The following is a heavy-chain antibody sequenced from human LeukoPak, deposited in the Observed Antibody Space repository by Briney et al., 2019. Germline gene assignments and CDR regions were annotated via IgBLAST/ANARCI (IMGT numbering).Heavy chain of an antibody. CDR1: GFTFSSYW. J-gene: IGHJ4*02. V-gene: IGHV3-21*01. Sequence: GGSLRLSCAASGFTFSSYWMSWVRQAPGKGLEWVSSISSSSSYIYYADSVKGRFTISRDNAKNSLYLQMNSLRAEDTAVYYCARDSLGPFDYWGQGTLVTVSS. CDR3: ARDSLGPFDY. CDR2: ISSSSSYI.